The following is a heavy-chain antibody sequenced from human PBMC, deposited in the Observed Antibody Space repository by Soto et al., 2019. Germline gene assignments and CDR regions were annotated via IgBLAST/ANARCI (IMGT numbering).Heavy chain of an antibody. V-gene: IGHV1-69*06. Sequence: QVQLVQSGAEVKKPGSSVKVSCKASGGTFSSYAISWVRQAPGQGLEWMGGLIPIFGTANYAQKFQGRVTITADKSTSTAYMELSSLRSEDTAVYYCARPLRLRRFGGPRGTAFDPWGQGTLVTVSS. J-gene: IGHJ5*02. CDR3: ARPLRLRRFGGPRGTAFDP. D-gene: IGHD3-10*01. CDR2: LIPIFGTA. CDR1: GGTFSSYA.